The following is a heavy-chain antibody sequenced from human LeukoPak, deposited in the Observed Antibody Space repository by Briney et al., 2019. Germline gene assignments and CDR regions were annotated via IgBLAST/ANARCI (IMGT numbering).Heavy chain of an antibody. CDR1: GFTFSSYN. V-gene: IGHV3-21*03. CDR2: ISSSSNYI. CDR3: TTQPWQVDY. D-gene: IGHD6-19*01. Sequence: GGSLRLSCAASGFTFSSYNINWVRQAPGKGLEWVSFISSSSNYIYYAGSVKGRITISRDNARNSLFLQMNSLRAEDTAVYYCTTQPWQVDYWGQGTLVTVSS. J-gene: IGHJ4*02.